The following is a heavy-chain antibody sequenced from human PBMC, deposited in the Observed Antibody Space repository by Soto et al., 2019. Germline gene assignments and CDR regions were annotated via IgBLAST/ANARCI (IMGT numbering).Heavy chain of an antibody. CDR3: AKGALEIVVVAAYFDY. V-gene: IGHV3-9*01. CDR1: GFTFDDYA. CDR2: ISWNSGSI. D-gene: IGHD2-15*01. J-gene: IGHJ4*02. Sequence: GGSLRLSCAASGFTFDDYAMHWVRQAPGKGLEWVSGISWNSGSIGYADSVKGRFTISRDNAKNSLYLQMNSLRDEDTALYYCAKGALEIVVVAAYFDYWGQGTLVTVSS.